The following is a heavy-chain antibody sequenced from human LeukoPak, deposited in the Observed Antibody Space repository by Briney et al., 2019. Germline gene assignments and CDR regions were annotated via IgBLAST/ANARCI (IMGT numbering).Heavy chain of an antibody. CDR1: GFTFSSYG. J-gene: IGHJ3*02. Sequence: PGRSLRLSCAASGFTFSSYGMHWVRQAPGKGLEWVAVISYDGSNKYYADSVKGRFTISRDNSKNTLYLQMNSLRAEDTAVYYCARSRGLDTAMVDDAFDIWGQGTMVTVSS. CDR2: ISYDGSNK. D-gene: IGHD5-18*01. V-gene: IGHV3-30*03. CDR3: ARSRGLDTAMVDDAFDI.